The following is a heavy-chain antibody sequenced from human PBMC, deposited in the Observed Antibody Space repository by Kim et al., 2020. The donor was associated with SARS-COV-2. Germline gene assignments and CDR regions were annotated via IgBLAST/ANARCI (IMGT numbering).Heavy chain of an antibody. CDR2: GST. CDR3: SRGLQWLYY. D-gene: IGHD6-19*01. J-gene: IGHJ4*02. Sequence: GSTYYNPSLKSRVTISVDTSKNQLSLKLSSVTAADTAVYYCSRGLQWLYYWGQGTLVTVSS. V-gene: IGHV4-39*01.